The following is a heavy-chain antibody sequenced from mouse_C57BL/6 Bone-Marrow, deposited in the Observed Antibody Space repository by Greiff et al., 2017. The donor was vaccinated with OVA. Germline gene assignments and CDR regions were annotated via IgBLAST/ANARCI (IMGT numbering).Heavy chain of an antibody. J-gene: IGHJ3*01. CDR2: IWSGGST. D-gene: IGHD2-4*01. Sequence: QVQLQQSGPGLVQPSQSLSITCTVSGFSLTSYGVHWVRQSPGKGLEWLGVIWSGGSTDYNAAFISRLSISKDNSKSQVFFKMNSLQADDTAIYYCARNRDYGGEAWFAYWGQGTLVTVSA. CDR3: ARNRDYGGEAWFAY. V-gene: IGHV2-2*01. CDR1: GFSLTSYG.